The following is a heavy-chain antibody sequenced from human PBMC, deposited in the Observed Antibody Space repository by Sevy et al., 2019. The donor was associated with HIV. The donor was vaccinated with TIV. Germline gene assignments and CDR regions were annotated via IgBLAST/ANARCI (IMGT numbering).Heavy chain of an antibody. CDR1: GFTFSSYG. Sequence: GGSLRLSCAASGFTFSSYGMHWVRQAPGKGLEWVAVIWYDGSNKYYADSVKGRFTISRDNSKNTLYLQMNSLRAEDTAVYYCAGESSIVVATDNHSRSYGMDVWGQGTTVTVSS. J-gene: IGHJ6*02. CDR2: IWYDGSNK. CDR3: AGESSIVVATDNHSRSYGMDV. D-gene: IGHD2-21*02. V-gene: IGHV3-33*01.